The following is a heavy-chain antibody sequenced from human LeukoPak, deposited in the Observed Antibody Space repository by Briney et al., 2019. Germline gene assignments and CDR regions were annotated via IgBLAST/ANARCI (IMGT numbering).Heavy chain of an antibody. V-gene: IGHV3-48*04. J-gene: IGHJ6*03. D-gene: IGHD3-10*01. CDR3: AKGGSRDPPTYYYYYYMDV. Sequence: GGSLRLSCAASGFTFSTYTMNWVRQAPGKGLEWVSYISSSSTTIYYADSVKGRFTISRDNAENSLYLQMNSLRAEDTAVYYCAKGGSRDPPTYYYYYYMDVWGKGTTVTVSS. CDR1: GFTFSTYT. CDR2: ISSSSTTI.